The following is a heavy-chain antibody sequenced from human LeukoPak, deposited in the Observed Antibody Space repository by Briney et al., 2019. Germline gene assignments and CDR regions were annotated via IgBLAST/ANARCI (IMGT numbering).Heavy chain of an antibody. V-gene: IGHV3-30*18. CDR1: GFTFSSYG. D-gene: IGHD6-19*01. CDR2: ISYDGSNK. CDR3: AKDFSSGPDYFDY. J-gene: IGHJ4*02. Sequence: GRSLRLSCAASGFTFSSYGMHWVRQAPGKGLEWVAVISYDGSNKYYVDSVKGRFTISIDNSKNTLYLQMNSLKAEDTAVYYCAKDFSSGPDYFDYWGQGTLVTVSS.